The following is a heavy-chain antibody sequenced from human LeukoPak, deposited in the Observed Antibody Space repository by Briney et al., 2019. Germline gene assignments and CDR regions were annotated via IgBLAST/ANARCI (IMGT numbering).Heavy chain of an antibody. D-gene: IGHD1/OR15-1a*01. V-gene: IGHV3-48*01. J-gene: IGHJ6*03. Sequence: GGSLRLSCAASGFIFSDYSMNWVRQAPGKGLEWISYIGIDSGNTKYADAVKGRFTISADKAKNSLYLQMNSLRAEDTAVYYCSRHQQDYMDVWGKGTTVTVSS. CDR1: GFIFSDYS. CDR3: SRHQQDYMDV. CDR2: IGIDSGNT.